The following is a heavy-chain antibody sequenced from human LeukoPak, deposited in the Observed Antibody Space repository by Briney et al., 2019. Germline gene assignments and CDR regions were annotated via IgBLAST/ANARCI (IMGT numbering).Heavy chain of an antibody. Sequence: ASVKVSGKASGGTFSSYAISWVRQAPGQGLEWMGGIIPIFGTANYAQKFQGRVTITADKSTSTAYMELSSLRSEDTAVYYCARARDYYGSGSYLTTEDYWGQGTLVTVSS. CDR1: GGTFSSYA. CDR2: IIPIFGTA. CDR3: ARARDYYGSGSYLTTEDY. V-gene: IGHV1-69*06. J-gene: IGHJ4*02. D-gene: IGHD3-10*01.